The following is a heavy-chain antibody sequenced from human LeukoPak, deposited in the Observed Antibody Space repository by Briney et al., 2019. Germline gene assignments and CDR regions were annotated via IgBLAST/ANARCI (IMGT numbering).Heavy chain of an antibody. J-gene: IGHJ3*02. CDR1: GGSFSGYY. CDR3: ARSSTMVRGVIYAFDI. Sequence: SETLSLTCAVYGGSFSGYYWSWIRQPPGKGLEWIGEINHSGSTNYNPSLKSRVTISVDTSKNQFSLKLSSVTAADTAVYYCARSSTMVRGVIYAFDIWGQGTMVTVSS. CDR2: INHSGST. V-gene: IGHV4-34*01. D-gene: IGHD3-10*01.